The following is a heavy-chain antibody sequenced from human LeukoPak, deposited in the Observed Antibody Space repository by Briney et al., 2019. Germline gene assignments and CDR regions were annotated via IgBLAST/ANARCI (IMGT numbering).Heavy chain of an antibody. Sequence: PGGSLRLSCAASGFTFSSYGMHWVRQAPGKGLEWVAVIWYDGSNKYYADSVKGRFTISRDNSKNTLYLRMNSLRAEDTAVYYCARDNRGYNYFDYWGQGTLVTVSS. CDR2: IWYDGSNK. V-gene: IGHV3-33*01. CDR3: ARDNRGYNYFDY. CDR1: GFTFSSYG. D-gene: IGHD5-24*01. J-gene: IGHJ4*02.